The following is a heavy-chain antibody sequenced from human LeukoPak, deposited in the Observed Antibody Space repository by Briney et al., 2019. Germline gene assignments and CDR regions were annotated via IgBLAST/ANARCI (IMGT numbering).Heavy chain of an antibody. V-gene: IGHV4-59*08. Sequence: PSETLSLTCTVSGGSISSYYWSWIRQPPGKGLEGIGYIYYTGITNYNPSLESRVTISVDTSKNQFSLKLNSVTAADTAVYYCTRHDAVPVIGHGMGVWGQGTTVTVSS. CDR3: TRHDAVPVIGHGMGV. J-gene: IGHJ6*02. CDR2: IYYTGIT. D-gene: IGHD3-16*02. CDR1: GGSISSYY.